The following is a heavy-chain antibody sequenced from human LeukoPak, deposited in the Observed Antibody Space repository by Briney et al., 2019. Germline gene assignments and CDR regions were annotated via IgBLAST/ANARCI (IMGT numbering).Heavy chain of an antibody. J-gene: IGHJ4*02. CDR3: ARRRYYYGSGSYDYFDY. Sequence: PSETLSLTCAVYGGSFSGYYWSWIRQPPGKGLEWIGSIYYSGSTYYNPSLKSRVTISVDTSKNQFSLKLSSVTAADTAVYYCARRRYYYGSGSYDYFDYWGQGTLVTVSS. CDR2: IYYSGST. V-gene: IGHV4-34*01. CDR1: GGSFSGYY. D-gene: IGHD3-10*01.